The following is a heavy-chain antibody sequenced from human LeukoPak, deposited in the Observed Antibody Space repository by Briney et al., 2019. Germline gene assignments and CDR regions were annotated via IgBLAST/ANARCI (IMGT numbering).Heavy chain of an antibody. V-gene: IGHV3-23*01. CDR3: AKGEDYGSGNLCFDY. CDR2: ISYSGGST. J-gene: IGHJ4*02. Sequence: GSLRLSCAASGFTFSSYAMSWVRQAPGKGLEWVSTISYSGGSTYYADSVKGRFTISRDNSKNTLYLQMNSLRAEDTAVYYCAKGEDYGSGNLCFDYWGQGTLVTVSS. CDR1: GFTFSSYA. D-gene: IGHD3-10*01.